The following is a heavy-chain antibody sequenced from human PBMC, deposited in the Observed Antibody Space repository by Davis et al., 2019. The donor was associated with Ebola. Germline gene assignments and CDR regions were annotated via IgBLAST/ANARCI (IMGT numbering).Heavy chain of an antibody. CDR2: IHHSGRAT. J-gene: IGHJ3*02. CDR3: ASLRRTITGMDDAFDI. D-gene: IGHD2-8*02. Sequence: SETLSLTCTVSGGSIISSSYYWGWIRQPPGKGLEWIGSIHHSGRATSYNPSLRSRVTISVDTSKNQFSLKLSSVIAADTAVYYCASLRRTITGMDDAFDIWGQGTMVTVSS. V-gene: IGHV4-39*01. CDR1: GGSIISSSYY.